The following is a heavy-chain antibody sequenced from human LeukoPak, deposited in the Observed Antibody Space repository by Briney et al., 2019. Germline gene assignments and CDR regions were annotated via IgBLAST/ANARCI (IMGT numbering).Heavy chain of an antibody. D-gene: IGHD6-19*01. CDR2: IYTSGST. CDR1: GGSISSYY. J-gene: IGHJ6*03. Sequence: PSETLSLTCTVSGGSISSYYWSWIRQPAGKGLEWIGRIYTSGSTNCNPSLKSRVTMSVDTSKNQFSLKLSSVTAADTAVYYCARVGAVAAIPYYYYYMDVWGKGTTVTVSS. CDR3: ARVGAVAAIPYYYYYMDV. V-gene: IGHV4-4*07.